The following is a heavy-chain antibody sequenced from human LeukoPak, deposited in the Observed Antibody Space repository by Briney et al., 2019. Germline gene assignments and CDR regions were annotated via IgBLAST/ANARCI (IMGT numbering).Heavy chain of an antibody. J-gene: IGHJ4*02. D-gene: IGHD3-3*01. CDR1: GFTFSSYA. CDR2: ISGSGGST. V-gene: IGHV3-23*01. CDR3: AKDGSSIFGVVIIQYFDY. Sequence: GGSLRLSCAASGFTFSSYAMSWVRQAPGKGLEWVSAISGSGGSTYYADSVKGRFTISRDNSKNTLYLQMNSLRAEDTAVYYCAKDGSSIFGVVIIQYFDYWGQETPVTVSS.